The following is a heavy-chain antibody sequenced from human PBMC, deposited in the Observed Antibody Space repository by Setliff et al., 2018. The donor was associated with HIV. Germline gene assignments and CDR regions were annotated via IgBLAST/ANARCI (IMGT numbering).Heavy chain of an antibody. Sequence: LSLTCTVSGGSISRYYWSWIRQSPGKGLEWIGYVYFTGHTNFNPSLKSRVTMSIDTPQNQFSLTLTSVTAADTAVYYCARSPEWGAGGIDYWGQGTLGTVSS. J-gene: IGHJ4*02. CDR3: ARSPEWGAGGIDY. D-gene: IGHD1-26*01. V-gene: IGHV4-59*01. CDR1: GGSISRYY. CDR2: VYFTGHT.